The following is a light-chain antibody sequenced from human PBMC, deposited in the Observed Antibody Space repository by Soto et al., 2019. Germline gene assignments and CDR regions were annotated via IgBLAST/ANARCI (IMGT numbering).Light chain of an antibody. V-gene: IGKV1-39*01. J-gene: IGKJ1*01. CDR2: VAS. CDR3: QESYSTS. Sequence: DIHMTQSPSSLSASVGDSLTITFRASQYISTYLNWYQQKPGKAPKLLIYVASNLQSGVPSRFSGSGSGTDFTLTISSLQPEDIATYYCQESYSTSFGQGTKVDI. CDR1: QYISTY.